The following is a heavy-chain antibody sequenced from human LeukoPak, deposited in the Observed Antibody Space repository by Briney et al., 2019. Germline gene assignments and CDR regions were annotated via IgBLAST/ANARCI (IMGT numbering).Heavy chain of an antibody. CDR1: GFTFSSYW. CDR3: ARGDPQQWLVLYYFDY. Sequence: PGGSLRLSCAASGFTFSSYWMHWVRQAPGKGLEWVSYISSSGSTIYYADSVKGRFTISRDNAKNSLYLQMNSLRAEDTAVYYCARGDPQQWLVLYYFDYWGQGTLVTVSS. J-gene: IGHJ4*02. CDR2: ISSSGSTI. D-gene: IGHD6-19*01. V-gene: IGHV3-48*04.